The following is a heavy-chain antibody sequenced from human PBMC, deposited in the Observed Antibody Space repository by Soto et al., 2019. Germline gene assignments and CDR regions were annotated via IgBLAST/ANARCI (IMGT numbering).Heavy chain of an antibody. V-gene: IGHV1-18*01. Sequence: QVPLVQSGAEVKKPGASVKVSCKASGYTFTSYGISWVRQAPGQGLEWMGWISAYNGNTNYAQKLQGRVTMTTDTATSTAYMELRSLRSDDTAVYYCARDLSSSSWYSFYYYMDVWGKGTTVTVSS. CDR2: ISAYNGNT. D-gene: IGHD6-13*01. CDR1: GYTFTSYG. J-gene: IGHJ6*03. CDR3: ARDLSSSSWYSFYYYMDV.